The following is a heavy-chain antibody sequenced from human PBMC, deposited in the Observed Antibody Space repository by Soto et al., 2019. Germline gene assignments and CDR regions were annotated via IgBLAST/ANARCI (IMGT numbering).Heavy chain of an antibody. CDR1: GGSISSYY. Sequence: SETLSLTCTVSGGSISSYYWSWIRQPPGKGLEWIGYIYYSGSTNYNPSLKSRVTISVDTSKNQFSLKLSSVTAADTAVYYCARGLLITGTMGVWFDPWGQGTLVTVSS. V-gene: IGHV4-59*01. J-gene: IGHJ5*02. CDR3: ARGLLITGTMGVWFDP. CDR2: IYYSGST. D-gene: IGHD1-7*01.